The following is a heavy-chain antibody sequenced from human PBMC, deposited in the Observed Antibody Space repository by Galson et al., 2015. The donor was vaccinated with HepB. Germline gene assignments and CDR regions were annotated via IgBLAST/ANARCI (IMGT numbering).Heavy chain of an antibody. CDR1: GYTFTSYD. V-gene: IGHV1-8*01. D-gene: IGHD4-17*01. CDR3: ARGDYGDDNWFDP. Sequence: SVKVSCKASGYTFTSYDINWVRQATGQGLEWMGWMNPISGNTGYAQKFQGRVTMTRNTSISTAYMELSSLRSEDTAVYYCARGDYGDDNWFDPWGQGTLVTVSS. J-gene: IGHJ5*02. CDR2: MNPISGNT.